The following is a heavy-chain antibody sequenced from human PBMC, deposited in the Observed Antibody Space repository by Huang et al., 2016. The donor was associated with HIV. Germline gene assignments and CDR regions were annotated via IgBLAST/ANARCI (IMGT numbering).Heavy chain of an antibody. Sequence: EVQLVESGGGLVQPGGSLSLSCAASGFSISSYWMHWGRQAPGKGLVVVSRINSDGSSTSYADSVKGRFTISRDNAKNTLYLQMNSLRAEDTAVYYCARDPRIQSWLNFFDYWGQGTLVSVSS. CDR1: GFSISSYW. D-gene: IGHD3-22*01. J-gene: IGHJ4*02. CDR3: ARDPRIQSWLNFFDY. CDR2: INSDGSST. V-gene: IGHV3-74*01.